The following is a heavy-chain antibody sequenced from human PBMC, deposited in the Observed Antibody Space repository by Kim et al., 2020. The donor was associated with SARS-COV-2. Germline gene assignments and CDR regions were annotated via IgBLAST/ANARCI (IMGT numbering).Heavy chain of an antibody. D-gene: IGHD5-18*01. CDR1: GFTFSSYA. J-gene: IGHJ4*02. Sequence: GGSLRLSCAASGFTFSSYAMSWVRQAPGKGLEWVSAISGSGGSTYYADSVKGRFTISRDNSKNTLYLQMNSLRAEDTAVYYCAKGTTYTWIQLYFDYWGQGTLVTVSS. V-gene: IGHV3-23*01. CDR3: AKGTTYTWIQLYFDY. CDR2: ISGSGGST.